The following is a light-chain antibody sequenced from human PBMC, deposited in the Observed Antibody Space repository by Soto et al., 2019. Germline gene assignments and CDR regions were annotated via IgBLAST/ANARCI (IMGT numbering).Light chain of an antibody. Sequence: EMGLTQSPATLSLSPGERATLSCRASQGVGSYLTWYQQKPGQAPRLLIYETSNRATGIPARFSGSGSGTDFTLTISSAEPEDFAVYYCQQGSSWPRTFGQGTKVEIK. CDR3: QQGSSWPRT. CDR1: QGVGSY. J-gene: IGKJ1*01. CDR2: ETS. V-gene: IGKV3-11*01.